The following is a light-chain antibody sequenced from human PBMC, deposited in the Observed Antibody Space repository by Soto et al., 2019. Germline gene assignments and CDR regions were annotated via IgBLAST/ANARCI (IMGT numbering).Light chain of an antibody. J-gene: IGKJ1*01. CDR3: QHYNSYSEA. Sequence: DIQMTQSPSPLSVSVGDSVPLTCRASQTISSWLAWYQQKPGKAPKLLIYKASTLKSGVPSRFSGSGSGTEFTLTISSLQPDDFATYYCQHYNSYSEAFGQGTKVDIK. V-gene: IGKV1-5*03. CDR2: KAS. CDR1: QTISSW.